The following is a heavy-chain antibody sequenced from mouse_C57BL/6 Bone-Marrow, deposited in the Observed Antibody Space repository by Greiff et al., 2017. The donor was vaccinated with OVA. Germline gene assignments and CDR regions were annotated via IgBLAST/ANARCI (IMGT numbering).Heavy chain of an antibody. V-gene: IGHV5-6*01. Sequence: DVQLVESGGDLVKPGGSLKLSCAASGFTFSSYGMSWVRQTPDKRLEWVATISSGGSYTYYPDSVKGRFTISRDNAKNTLYLQMSSLKSEDTAMYYCATVVAKGYWGQGTTLTVSS. CDR3: ATVVAKGY. D-gene: IGHD1-1*01. CDR2: ISSGGSYT. J-gene: IGHJ2*01. CDR1: GFTFSSYG.